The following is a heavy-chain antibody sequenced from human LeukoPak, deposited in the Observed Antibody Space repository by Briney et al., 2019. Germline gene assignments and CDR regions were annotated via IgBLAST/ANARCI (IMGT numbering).Heavy chain of an antibody. V-gene: IGHV4-39*07. CDR2: IFHGGNT. Sequence: SETLSLTCTVSGDSITSSAFYWGWIRQAPGKGLEWIGNIFHGGNTHYNPSLKSRVTISVDTSKNQFSLKLSSVTAADTAVYYCARTVTTGSFPEHLDYWGQGTLVTVSS. CDR1: GDSITSSAFY. CDR3: ARTVTTGSFPEHLDY. D-gene: IGHD4-11*01. J-gene: IGHJ4*02.